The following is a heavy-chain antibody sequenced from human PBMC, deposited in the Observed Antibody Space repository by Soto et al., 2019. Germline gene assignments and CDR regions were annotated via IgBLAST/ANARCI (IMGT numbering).Heavy chain of an antibody. J-gene: IGHJ6*02. D-gene: IGHD3-9*01. Sequence: QVQLVQSGAEVKKPGASVKVSCKGSGYTFTGYYMHWVRQAPGQGLEWMGWINPNSGGTNHAQKLEGWVTMTRETSISTAYMELSRLRSADTAVYYCARFRLYYDISTGYARGGDYGMAVWGQGTTVTVSS. CDR1: GYTFTGYY. V-gene: IGHV1-2*04. CDR3: ARFRLYYDISTGYARGGDYGMAV. CDR2: INPNSGGT.